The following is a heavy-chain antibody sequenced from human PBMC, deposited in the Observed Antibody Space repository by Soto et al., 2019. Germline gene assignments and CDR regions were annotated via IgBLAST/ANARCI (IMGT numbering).Heavy chain of an antibody. V-gene: IGHV3-23*01. CDR1: GFTFSSYA. J-gene: IGHJ3*02. Sequence: GESLKISCAASGFTFSSYAMSWVRQAPGKGLEWVSAISGSGGSTYYADSVKGRFTISRDNSKNTLYLQMNSLRAEDTAVYYCAKDTGITGTTTDAFDIWGQGTMVTVSS. CDR2: ISGSGGST. CDR3: AKDTGITGTTTDAFDI. D-gene: IGHD1-7*01.